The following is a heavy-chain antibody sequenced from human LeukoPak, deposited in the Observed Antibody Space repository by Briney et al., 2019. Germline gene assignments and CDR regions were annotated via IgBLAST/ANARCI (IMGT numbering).Heavy chain of an antibody. CDR2: INTDGSST. J-gene: IGHJ4*02. CDR3: ARGSDVWGRSFDY. D-gene: IGHD3-16*01. CDR1: GFTFSRYW. Sequence: LSGGSLRLSCVASGFTFSRYWMHWVRQAPGKGLVWVSRINTDGSSTSYADSVKGRFTISRDNAKNTLYLQMNSLRAEDTAVYYCARGSDVWGRSFDYWGQGTLVTVSS. V-gene: IGHV3-74*01.